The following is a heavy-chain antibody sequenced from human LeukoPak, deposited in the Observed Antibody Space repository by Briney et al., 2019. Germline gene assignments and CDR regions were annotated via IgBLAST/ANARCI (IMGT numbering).Heavy chain of an antibody. CDR1: GGSITNNAYY. Sequence: SETLSLTCTVSGGSITNNAYYWAWLRQPPGKGLEWIGSIYYSGSTHYNPSLKSRLTISVDTSKNQFSLKLSSVTAADTAVYYCARNETTGLQRTPYYHSYVDVWGKGTTVTVSS. V-gene: IGHV4-39*01. CDR3: ARNETTGLQRTPYYHSYVDV. CDR2: IYYSGST. J-gene: IGHJ6*03. D-gene: IGHD4-11*01.